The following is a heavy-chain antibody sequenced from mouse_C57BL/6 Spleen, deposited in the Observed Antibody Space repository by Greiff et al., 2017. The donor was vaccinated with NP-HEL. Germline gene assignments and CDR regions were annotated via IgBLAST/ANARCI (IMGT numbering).Heavy chain of an antibody. V-gene: IGHV1-15*01. CDR1: GYTFTDYE. CDR2: IDPETGGT. CDR3: TYAWFAY. J-gene: IGHJ3*01. Sequence: VQLVESGAELVRPGASVTLSCKASGYTFTDYEMHWVKQTPVHGLEWIGAIDPETGGTAYNQKFKGKAILTADKSSSTAYMELRSLTSEDSAVYYCTYAWFAYWGQGTLVTVSA.